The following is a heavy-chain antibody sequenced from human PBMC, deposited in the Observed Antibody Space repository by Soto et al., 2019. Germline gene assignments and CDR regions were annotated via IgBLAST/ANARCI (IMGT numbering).Heavy chain of an antibody. Sequence: SETLSLTCAVYGGSFSGYHWSWIRQPRGKGLEWIGEINHSGSTNYNPSLKSRVTISVDTSKNQFSLKLSSVTAADTAVYYCARGRGYCSGGSCYWFDPWGQGTLVTVSS. D-gene: IGHD2-15*01. J-gene: IGHJ5*02. CDR3: ARGRGYCSGGSCYWFDP. CDR2: INHSGST. CDR1: GGSFSGYH. V-gene: IGHV4-34*01.